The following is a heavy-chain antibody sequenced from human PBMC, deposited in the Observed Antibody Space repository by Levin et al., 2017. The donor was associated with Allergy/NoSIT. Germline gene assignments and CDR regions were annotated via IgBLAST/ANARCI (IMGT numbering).Heavy chain of an antibody. CDR2: INWNGGST. V-gene: IGHV3-20*04. J-gene: IGHJ5*02. D-gene: IGHD2-15*01. CDR1: GFTFDDYG. CDR3: ARDHLSYVVVAAYPNWFDP. Sequence: GGSLRLSCAASGFTFDDYGMSWVRQAPGKGLEWVSGINWNGGSTGYADSVKGRFTISRDNAKNSLYLQMNSLRAEDTALYYCARDHLSYVVVAAYPNWFDPWGQGTLVTVSS.